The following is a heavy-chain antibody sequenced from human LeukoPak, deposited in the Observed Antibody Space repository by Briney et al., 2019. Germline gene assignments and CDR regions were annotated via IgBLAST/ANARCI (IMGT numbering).Heavy chain of an antibody. J-gene: IGHJ6*03. V-gene: IGHV3-23*01. Sequence: PGGSLRLSCAASGFTFSRYSMNWVRQAPGKGLEWVSGISGSGGSTYYLDSVKGRFTISRDNSKNTLYLQMNSLRAEDTAVYYCAKDFDGSTWFGRNYMDVWGKGTTVTVSS. CDR3: AKDFDGSTWFGRNYMDV. D-gene: IGHD6-13*01. CDR1: GFTFSRYS. CDR2: ISGSGGST.